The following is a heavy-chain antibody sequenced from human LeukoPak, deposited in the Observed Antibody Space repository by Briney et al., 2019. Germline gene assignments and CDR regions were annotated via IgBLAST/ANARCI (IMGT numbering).Heavy chain of an antibody. CDR1: GGSISSGGYY. D-gene: IGHD2-15*01. J-gene: IGHJ3*02. Sequence: TSETLSLTCTVSGGSISSGGYYWSWIRQHPGKGLEWIGYIYYSGSTYYNPSLKSRVTISVDTSKNQFSLKLSSVTAADTAVYYCARDCSGGSCYGAFDIWGQGTMVTVSS. CDR2: IYYSGST. V-gene: IGHV4-31*03. CDR3: ARDCSGGSCYGAFDI.